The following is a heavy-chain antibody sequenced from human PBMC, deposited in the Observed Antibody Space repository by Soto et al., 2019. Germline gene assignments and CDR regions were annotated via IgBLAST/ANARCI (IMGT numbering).Heavy chain of an antibody. CDR2: INHSGST. CDR3: ASLGVYCSSTSCYREGYYFDY. V-gene: IGHV4-34*01. Sequence: XGTLSLTCAVYGGSFSGYYWSWIRQPPGKGLEWIGEINHSGSTNYNPSLKSRVTISVDTSKNQFSLKLSSVTAADTAVYYCASLGVYCSSTSCYREGYYFDYWGQGTLVTVSS. CDR1: GGSFSGYY. J-gene: IGHJ4*02. D-gene: IGHD2-2*02.